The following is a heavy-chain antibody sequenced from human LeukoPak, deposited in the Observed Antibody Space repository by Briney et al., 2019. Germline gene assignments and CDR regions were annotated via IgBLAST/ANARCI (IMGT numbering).Heavy chain of an antibody. V-gene: IGHV1-8*01. D-gene: IGHD3-22*01. CDR2: MNPNSGNT. J-gene: IGHJ5*02. CDR1: GYTFTSYD. Sequence: GASVKVSCKASGYTFTSYDINWVRQATGQGLEWKGWMNPNSGNTGYAQKFQGRVTMTRNTSISTAYMELSSLRSEDTAVYYCARGLFSYDSSGYYLWGQGTLVTVSS. CDR3: ARGLFSYDSSGYYL.